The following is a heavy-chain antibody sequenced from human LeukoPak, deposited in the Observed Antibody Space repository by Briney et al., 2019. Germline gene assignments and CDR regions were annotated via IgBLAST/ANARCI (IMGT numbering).Heavy chain of an antibody. V-gene: IGHV1-69*05. CDR2: IILIFGTA. D-gene: IGHD1-26*01. CDR3: ARGIVGATTYYFDY. Sequence: SVKVSCKASGGTFSSYAISWVRQAPGQGLEWMGGIILIFGTANYAQKFQGRVTITTDESTSTAYMELSSLRSEDTAVYYCARGIVGATTYYFDYWGQGTLVTVSS. J-gene: IGHJ4*02. CDR1: GGTFSSYA.